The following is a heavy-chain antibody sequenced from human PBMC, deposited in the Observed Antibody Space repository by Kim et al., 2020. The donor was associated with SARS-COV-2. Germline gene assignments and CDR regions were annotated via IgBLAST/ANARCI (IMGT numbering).Heavy chain of an antibody. CDR2: ISYDGSNK. CDR3: ARVGGRRYDFWSGPYYYG. D-gene: IGHD3-3*01. J-gene: IGHJ6*01. Sequence: GGSLRLSCAASGFTFSSYAMHWVRQAPGKGLEWVAVISYDGSNKYYADSVKGRFTISRDNSKNTLYLQMNSLRAEDTAVYYCARVGGRRYDFWSGPYYYG. CDR1: GFTFSSYA. V-gene: IGHV3-30-3*01.